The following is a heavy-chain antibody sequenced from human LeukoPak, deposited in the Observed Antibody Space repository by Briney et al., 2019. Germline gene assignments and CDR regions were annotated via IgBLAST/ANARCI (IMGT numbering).Heavy chain of an antibody. CDR3: TRDEDFYSSSSDY. V-gene: IGHV3-48*03. Sequence: GGSLRLSCAASGFTFSSYEMNWVRQAPGKGLEWVSYISSSGRTMYYADSVKGRFTISRDNAKNSLYLQMNSLRAEDTAVYYCTRDEDFYSSSSDYWGQGTLVTVSS. J-gene: IGHJ4*02. CDR2: ISSSGRTM. D-gene: IGHD6-6*01. CDR1: GFTFSSYE.